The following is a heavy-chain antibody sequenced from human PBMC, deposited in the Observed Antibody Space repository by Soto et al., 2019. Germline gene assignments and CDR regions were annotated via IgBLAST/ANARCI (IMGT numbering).Heavy chain of an antibody. CDR1: GGSISSCGYY. CDR2: IYYSGST. D-gene: IGHD6-13*01. Sequence: SETLSLTCTVPGGSISSCGYYWSWIRQHPGKGLEWIGYIYYSGSTYYNPSLKSRVTISVDTSKNQFSLKLSSVTAADTAVYYCAREPSSSWYDNWFDPWGQGTLVTVSS. J-gene: IGHJ5*02. CDR3: AREPSSSWYDNWFDP. V-gene: IGHV4-31*03.